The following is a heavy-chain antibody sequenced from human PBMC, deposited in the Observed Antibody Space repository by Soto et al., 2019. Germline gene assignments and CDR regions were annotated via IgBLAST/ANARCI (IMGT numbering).Heavy chain of an antibody. Sequence: QITLKESGPTLVKPTQTLTLTCTFSGFSLSTSGVGVGWIRQPPGKALEWLALIYWDDDKRYSPSLKSRLTITNDTSNNQVVRTRTNRDPVDTATYYCAHRRPVAGIASREGGSGFDYWGQGSLVTVS. CDR2: IYWDDDK. D-gene: IGHD6-6*01. V-gene: IGHV2-5*02. CDR3: AHRRPVAGIASREGGSGFDY. CDR1: GFSLSTSGVG. J-gene: IGHJ4*02.